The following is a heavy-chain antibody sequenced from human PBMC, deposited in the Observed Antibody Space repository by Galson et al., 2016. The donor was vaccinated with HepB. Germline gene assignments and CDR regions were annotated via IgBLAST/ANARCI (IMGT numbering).Heavy chain of an antibody. CDR3: ARDLEVAHYHYYGLDL. CDR1: GGSISRYY. CDR2: ITANGST. J-gene: IGHJ6*02. Sequence: SETLSLTCSVSGGSISRYYWSWIRQPPGKGLEWIAYITANGSTEYNHSLKSRVTISVDTPNNQFSLRLSSVTDEDTARYYCARDLEVAHYHYYGLDLWGQGTTVTV. V-gene: IGHV4-4*08. D-gene: IGHD3-10*01.